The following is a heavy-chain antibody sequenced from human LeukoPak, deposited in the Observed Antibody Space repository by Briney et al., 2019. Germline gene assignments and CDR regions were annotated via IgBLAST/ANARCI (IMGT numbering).Heavy chain of an antibody. J-gene: IGHJ4*02. CDR3: ARAVITLTNDY. Sequence: GGSLRLSCAASGFTFRSFVMSWVRLAPGMGPEWVSGLNTDGAWTYYADSVKGRFTISRDNSENTLYLQMNSLRAEDTAVYYCARAVITLTNDYWGQGTLVTVSS. CDR1: GFTFRSFV. D-gene: IGHD3-10*01. V-gene: IGHV3-23*01. CDR2: LNTDGAWT.